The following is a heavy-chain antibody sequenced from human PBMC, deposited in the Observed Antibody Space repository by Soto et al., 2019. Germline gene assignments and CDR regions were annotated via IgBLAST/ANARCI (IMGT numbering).Heavy chain of an antibody. V-gene: IGHV3-33*01. Sequence: PGGSLRLSCAASGFPFSSYGMHWVRQAPGKGLEWVAVIWYDGSNKYYADSVKGRFTISRDNSKNTLYLQMNSLRAEDTAVYYCARESQDIVVVPAAMGDFDYWGQGTLVTVSS. CDR3: ARESQDIVVVPAAMGDFDY. CDR2: IWYDGSNK. J-gene: IGHJ4*02. CDR1: GFPFSSYG. D-gene: IGHD2-2*01.